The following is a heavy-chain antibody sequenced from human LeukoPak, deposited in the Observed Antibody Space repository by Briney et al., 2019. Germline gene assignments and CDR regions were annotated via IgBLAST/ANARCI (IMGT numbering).Heavy chain of an antibody. V-gene: IGHV1-8*01. J-gene: IGHJ4*02. CDR3: ASYNGYAK. CDR1: GYTFTSYD. CDR2: VSPDSGDS. D-gene: IGHD5-12*01. Sequence: ASVKVSCKTSGYTFTSYDINWLRQATGQGPEWMGRVSPDSGDSDYAQKFQGRVTMTRDTSISTAYMELSSLTYEDTAVYYCASYNGYAKWGQGTLVTVSS.